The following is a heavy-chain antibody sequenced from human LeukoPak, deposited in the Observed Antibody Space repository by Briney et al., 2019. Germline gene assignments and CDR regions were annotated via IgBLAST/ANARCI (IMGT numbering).Heavy chain of an antibody. CDR1: GGSVSSGSYY. Sequence: SETLSLTCTVSGGSVSSGSYYWSWIRQPPGKALEWIGYIYYSGSTNYNPSLKSRVTISVDTSKSQFSLHLTSVTAADTAVYYCAFGNSDGWRVYFDYWGQGTLVTVSS. J-gene: IGHJ4*02. CDR3: AFGNSDGWRVYFDY. V-gene: IGHV4-61*01. CDR2: IYYSGST. D-gene: IGHD4-23*01.